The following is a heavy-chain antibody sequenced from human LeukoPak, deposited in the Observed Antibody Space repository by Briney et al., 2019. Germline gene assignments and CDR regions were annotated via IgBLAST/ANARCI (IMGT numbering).Heavy chain of an antibody. CDR1: GFTFSSYG. J-gene: IGHJ3*02. CDR3: ANSLVASDAFDI. V-gene: IGHV3-30*18. CDR2: ISYDGSNK. D-gene: IGHD5-12*01. Sequence: QTGGSLRRSCAASGFTFSSYGMHWVRQAPGKGLEWVAVISYDGSNKYYADSVKGRFTISRDNSKNTLYLQMNSLRAEDTAVYYCANSLVASDAFDIWGQGTMVTVSS.